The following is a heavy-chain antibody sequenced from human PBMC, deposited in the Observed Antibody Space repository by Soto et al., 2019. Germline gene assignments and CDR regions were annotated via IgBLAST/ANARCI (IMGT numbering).Heavy chain of an antibody. CDR3: ARDGRDGYNLGPPL. Sequence: SETLSLTCTVSGGSISSYYWSWIRQPPGKGLEWIGYIYYSGSTNYNPSPKSRVTISVDTSKNQFSLRLSSVTAADTAVYYCARDGRDGYNLGPPLWGQGTLVTVSS. CDR1: GGSISSYY. J-gene: IGHJ4*02. V-gene: IGHV4-59*01. D-gene: IGHD5-12*01. CDR2: IYYSGST.